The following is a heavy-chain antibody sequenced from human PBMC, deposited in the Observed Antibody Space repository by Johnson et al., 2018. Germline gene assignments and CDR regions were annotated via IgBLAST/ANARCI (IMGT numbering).Heavy chain of an antibody. CDR3: ARETAAGSDAFDI. Sequence: QVQLQESGPGLVKPSETXSLTCTVSGGSISSYYWSWIRQPPGKGLEWIGYIYYSGSTNYNPALTRRVTISGDTSKNQFSLKLSSVTAADTAVYYCARETAAGSDAFDIWGQGTMVTVSS. J-gene: IGHJ3*02. D-gene: IGHD6-13*01. CDR1: GGSISSYY. CDR2: IYYSGST. V-gene: IGHV4-59*01.